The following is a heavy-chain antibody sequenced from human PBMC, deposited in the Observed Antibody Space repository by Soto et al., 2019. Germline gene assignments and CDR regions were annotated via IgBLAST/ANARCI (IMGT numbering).Heavy chain of an antibody. D-gene: IGHD6-13*01. J-gene: IGHJ5*02. V-gene: IGHV1-46*03. CDR3: ARAEDSRSWYWFAP. CDR2: SSPSGGST. Sequence: QVQLVQSGAEVKKPGASVKVSCKASGYTFTSSYMHWVRQAPGQGLEWMGISSPSGGSTSDAQKFQGRGTMTRDTSTSTVYMELSSLRSEDTAVYYCARAEDSRSWYWFAPWGQGTLVTVSS. CDR1: GYTFTSSY.